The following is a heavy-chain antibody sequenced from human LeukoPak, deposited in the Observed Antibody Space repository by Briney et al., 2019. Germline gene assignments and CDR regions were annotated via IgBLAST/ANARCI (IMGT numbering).Heavy chain of an antibody. J-gene: IGHJ4*02. CDR3: ARLVVPAAPDY. V-gene: IGHV3-23*01. CDR1: GFTFSSFA. D-gene: IGHD2-2*01. CDR2: VSGRGINT. Sequence: GGSLRLSCAASGFTFSSFAMSWVRQAPGKGLEWVSVVSGRGINTGYADSVRGRFSISRDNSKNTLYLQLNSLRAEDTAVYYCARLVVPAAPDYWGQGTLVTVSS.